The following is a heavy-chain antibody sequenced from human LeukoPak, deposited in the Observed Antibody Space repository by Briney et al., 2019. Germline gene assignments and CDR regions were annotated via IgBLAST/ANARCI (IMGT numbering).Heavy chain of an antibody. CDR1: GSASTFSSYA. CDR3: AARGSGYDYY. CDR2: ISVSGGT. J-gene: IGHJ4*02. Sequence: GGSLRLSCADSGSASTFSSYAMSWVLQAPGKGLEWVSAISVSGGTYYADSVKGRFTISRDKSRNTLYLQMNSLRAEDTAVYYCAARGSGYDYYWGQGTLVTVSS. D-gene: IGHD5-12*01. V-gene: IGHV3-23*01.